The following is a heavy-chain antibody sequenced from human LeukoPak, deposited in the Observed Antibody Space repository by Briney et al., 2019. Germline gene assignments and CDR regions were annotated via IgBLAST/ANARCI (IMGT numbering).Heavy chain of an antibody. Sequence: PSETLSLTCTVSGGSISSYYWSWIRQPPGKGLEWIGYIYYSGSTNYNPSLKSRVTISVDTSKNQFSLKLSSVTAADTAVYYCARDQKYGSGSYSRTTRNYYYYYMDVWGKGTTVTVSS. CDR2: IYYSGST. CDR3: ARDQKYGSGSYSRTTRNYYYYYMDV. J-gene: IGHJ6*03. V-gene: IGHV4-59*01. CDR1: GGSISSYY. D-gene: IGHD3-10*01.